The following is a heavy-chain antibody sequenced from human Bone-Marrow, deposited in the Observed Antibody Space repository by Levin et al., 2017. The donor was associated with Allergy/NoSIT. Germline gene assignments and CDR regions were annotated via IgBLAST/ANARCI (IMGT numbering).Heavy chain of an antibody. Sequence: GASVKVSCATSGFTFSYYYMHWVRQIPGKGLVWVSGINRDESSTNYADSVKGRFTISRDNAKNTLYLQMNSLTGEDTAIYYCARDRGIAARYPFDSWGQGTLVTVSS. J-gene: IGHJ4*02. D-gene: IGHD6-25*01. V-gene: IGHV3-74*01. CDR1: GFTFSYYY. CDR3: ARDRGIAARYPFDS. CDR2: INRDESST.